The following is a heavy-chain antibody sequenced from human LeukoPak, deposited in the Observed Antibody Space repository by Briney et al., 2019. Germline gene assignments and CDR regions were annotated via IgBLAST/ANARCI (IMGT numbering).Heavy chain of an antibody. V-gene: IGHV1-2*02. D-gene: IGHD3-22*01. Sequence: ASVKVSCKASGYTFTGYYMHLVRQAPGQGLEWMGWINPNSGGTNYAQKFQGRVTMTRDTSISTAYMELSRLRSDDTAVYYCARDGYYDSSGYYRWGQGTLVTVSS. CDR1: GYTFTGYY. J-gene: IGHJ4*02. CDR3: ARDGYYDSSGYYR. CDR2: INPNSGGT.